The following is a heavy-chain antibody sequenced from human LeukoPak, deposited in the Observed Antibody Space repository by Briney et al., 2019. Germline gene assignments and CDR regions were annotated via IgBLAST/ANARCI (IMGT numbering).Heavy chain of an antibody. D-gene: IGHD2-2*01. CDR3: AGDTPIKGYCSSTSCRYYYGMDV. Sequence: SETLSLTCTVSGGSISSYYWSWIRQPPGKGLERIGYIYYSGSTNYNPSLKSRVTISVDTSKNQFSLKLSSVTAADTAVYYCAGDTPIKGYCSSTSCRYYYGMDVWGQGTTVTVSS. CDR2: IYYSGST. V-gene: IGHV4-59*01. CDR1: GGSISSYY. J-gene: IGHJ6*02.